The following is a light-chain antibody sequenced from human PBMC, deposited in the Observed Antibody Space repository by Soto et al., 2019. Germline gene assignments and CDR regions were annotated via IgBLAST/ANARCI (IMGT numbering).Light chain of an antibody. CDR2: EVT. V-gene: IGLV2-8*01. CDR1: SSDVGDYDY. J-gene: IGLJ1*01. Sequence: QSVLSQPPSASGSPGQSVTISCTATSSDVGDYDYVSWYQQHPGKAPKLMIYEVTKRPSGVPDRFSGSKSGYTASLTVSGLRAEDEADYYCSSYGGSNNYVFGTGTKVTVL. CDR3: SSYGGSNNYV.